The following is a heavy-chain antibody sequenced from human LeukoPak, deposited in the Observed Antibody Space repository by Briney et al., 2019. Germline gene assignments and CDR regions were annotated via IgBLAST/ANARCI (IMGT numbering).Heavy chain of an antibody. D-gene: IGHD1-26*01. CDR2: INPNSGGT. CDR1: GYTFTGYY. J-gene: IGHJ6*02. Sequence: ASVKVSCKASGYTFTGYYMHWVRQAPGQGLEWMGRINPNSGGTSYAQKFQGRVTMTRDTSISTAYMELSRLRSDDTAVYYCARDPLYSGSTYYYYYGMDVWGQGTTVTVSS. CDR3: ARDPLYSGSTYYYYYGMDV. V-gene: IGHV1-2*06.